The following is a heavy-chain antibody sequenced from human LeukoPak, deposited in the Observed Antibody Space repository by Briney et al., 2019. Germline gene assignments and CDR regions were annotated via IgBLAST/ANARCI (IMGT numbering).Heavy chain of an antibody. CDR2: ISYDGSNK. J-gene: IGHJ6*02. Sequence: GRSLRVSCAASGFTFSSYAMHWVRQAPGKGLEWVAVISYDGSNKYYADSVKGRFTISRDNSKNTLYLQMNSQRAEDTAVYYCAKFGGASCYPCYYSGMDVWGQGTTVTVSS. CDR3: AKFGGASCYPCYYSGMDV. V-gene: IGHV3-30-3*02. CDR1: GFTFSSYA. D-gene: IGHD2-2*01.